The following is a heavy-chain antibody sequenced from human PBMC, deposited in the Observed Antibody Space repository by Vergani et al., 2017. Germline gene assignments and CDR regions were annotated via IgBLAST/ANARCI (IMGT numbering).Heavy chain of an antibody. D-gene: IGHD2-15*01. J-gene: IGHJ6*03. CDR3: ARGDSDYYYCYMDV. CDR2: IYTSGST. V-gene: IGHV4-61*02. Sequence: QVQLQESGPGLVKPSQTLSLTCTVSGGSISSGSYYWSWIRQPAGKGLEWIGRIYTSGSTNYNPSLKSRVTMSVDTSKNQFSLKLSSVTAADTAVYYCARGDSDYYYCYMDVWGKGTTVTVSS. CDR1: GGSISSGSYY.